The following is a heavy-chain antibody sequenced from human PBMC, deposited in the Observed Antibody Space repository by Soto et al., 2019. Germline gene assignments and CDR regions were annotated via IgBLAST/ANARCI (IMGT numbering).Heavy chain of an antibody. CDR1: GESISTYY. V-gene: IGHV4-4*07. D-gene: IGHD1-1*01. CDR3: ARVLLERRHYSGMDV. Sequence: NPSETLSLTCTVSGESISTYYWSWIRQPAGKGLEWIGRMYDSGSTNYSPFLKSRVTMSVDTSKNQFSLKLNSVTAADTAVYYCARVLLERRHYSGMDVWGQGTTVTVYS. J-gene: IGHJ6*02. CDR2: MYDSGST.